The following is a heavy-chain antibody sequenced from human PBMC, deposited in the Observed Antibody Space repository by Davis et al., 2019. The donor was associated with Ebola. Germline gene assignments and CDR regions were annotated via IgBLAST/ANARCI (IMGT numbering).Heavy chain of an antibody. V-gene: IGHV3-73*01. CDR2: IRSKANSYAT. J-gene: IGHJ4*02. CDR3: TRGPPANEYYFDY. D-gene: IGHD1-1*01. CDR1: GFTFSGSA. Sequence: PGGSLRLSCAASGFTFSGSAMHWVRQASGKGLEWVGRIRSKANSYATAYAASVKGRFTISRDDSKNTAYLQMNSLKTEDTAVYYCTRGPPANEYYFDYWGQGTLVTVSS.